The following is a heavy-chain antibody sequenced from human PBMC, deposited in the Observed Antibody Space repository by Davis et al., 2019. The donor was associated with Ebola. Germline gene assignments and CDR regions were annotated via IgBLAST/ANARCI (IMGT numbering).Heavy chain of an antibody. V-gene: IGHV1-69*13. Sequence: AASVKVSCKASGGTFSSYAISWVRQAPGQGLEWMGGIIPIFGTANYAQKFQGRVTITADESTNTAYMELSSLRSEDTAVYYCAREGGIAAAGYYYYYGMDVWGQGTTVTVSS. D-gene: IGHD6-13*01. CDR1: GGTFSSYA. J-gene: IGHJ6*02. CDR3: AREGGIAAAGYYYYYGMDV. CDR2: IIPIFGTA.